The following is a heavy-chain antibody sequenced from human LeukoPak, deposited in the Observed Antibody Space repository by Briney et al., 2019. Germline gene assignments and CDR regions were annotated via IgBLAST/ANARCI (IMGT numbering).Heavy chain of an antibody. J-gene: IGHJ4*02. CDR3: ARDRGIAVAATPYFDY. CDR1: GFTFSTYG. Sequence: GGSLRLSCAASGFTFSTYGMNWVRQAPGKGLEWVAVIWYDGSNKYYADSVKGRFTISRDNSKNTLYLQMNSLRAEDTAVYYCARDRGIAVAATPYFDYWGQGTLVTVSS. D-gene: IGHD6-19*01. CDR2: IWYDGSNK. V-gene: IGHV3-33*08.